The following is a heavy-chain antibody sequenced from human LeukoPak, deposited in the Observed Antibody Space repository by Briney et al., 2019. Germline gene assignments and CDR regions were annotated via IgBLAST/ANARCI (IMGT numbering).Heavy chain of an antibody. D-gene: IGHD6-13*01. CDR3: ARDRSGSSWFLDY. V-gene: IGHV4-39*07. CDR1: GGSISSSNYS. CDR2: IYYSGST. J-gene: IGHJ4*02. Sequence: PSETLSLTCTVSGGSISSSNYSWGWIRQPPGKGLEWIGSIYYSGSTYYNPSLKSRVTMPVDTSKNQFSLKLSSVTAADTAVYYCARDRSGSSWFLDYWGQGTLVTVSS.